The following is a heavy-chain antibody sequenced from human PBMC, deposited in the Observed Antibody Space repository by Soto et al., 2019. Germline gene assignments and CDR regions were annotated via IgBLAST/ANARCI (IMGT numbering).Heavy chain of an antibody. J-gene: IGHJ3*02. Sequence: TLPLTCTVPGGSTSRGGYHWSRLRHHQRTALELIGAIYYSGSTYYTPSLKSRLTVSVDTSKSQFSQKLSSVTAADMAVYYCATGYSSGWSPHAFDIWGQGTMVT. CDR3: ATGYSSGWSPHAFDI. D-gene: IGHD6-19*01. V-gene: IGHV4-31*03. CDR2: IYYSGST. CDR1: GGSTSRGGYH.